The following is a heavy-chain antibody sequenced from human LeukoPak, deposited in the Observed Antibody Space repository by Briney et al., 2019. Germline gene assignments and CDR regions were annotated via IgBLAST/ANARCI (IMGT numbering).Heavy chain of an antibody. CDR2: IYYSGST. J-gene: IGHJ4*02. D-gene: IGHD3-22*01. Sequence: SETLSLTCTVSGGSISSGGYYWSWIRQHPGKGLEWIGCIYYSGSTYYNPSLKSRVTISVDTSKNQFSLKLSSVTAADTAVYYCARVYYDSSGFIMGPYYFDYWGQGTLVTVSS. CDR3: ARVYYDSSGFIMGPYYFDY. CDR1: GGSISSGGYY. V-gene: IGHV4-31*03.